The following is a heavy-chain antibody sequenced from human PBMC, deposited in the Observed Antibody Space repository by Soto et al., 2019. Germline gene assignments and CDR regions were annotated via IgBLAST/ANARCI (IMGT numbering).Heavy chain of an antibody. CDR2: ISYDGSNK. CDR1: GFTFSSYA. Sequence: GGSLRLSCAASGFTFSSYAMHWVRQAPGKGLEWVAVISYDGSNKYYADSVKGRFTISRDNSKNTLYLQMNSLRAEDTAVYYCARAGWVDTDMVYFDYWGQGPLVTV. J-gene: IGHJ4*02. D-gene: IGHD5-18*01. CDR3: ARAGWVDTDMVYFDY. V-gene: IGHV3-30-3*01.